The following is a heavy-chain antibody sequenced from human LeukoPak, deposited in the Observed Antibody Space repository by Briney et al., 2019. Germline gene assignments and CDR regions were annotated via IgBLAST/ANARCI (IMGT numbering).Heavy chain of an antibody. D-gene: IGHD5-18*01. CDR3: ARGYSYGSTHYYYHMDV. V-gene: IGHV4-59*01. CDR2: IYYSGST. J-gene: IGHJ6*02. Sequence: SETLSLTCTVSGGSISSYYWSWIRQPPGRGLEWIGYIYYSGSTNYNPSLKSRVTISVDTSKNQFSLKLSSVTAADTAVYYCARGYSYGSTHYYYHMDVWGQGTTITVFS. CDR1: GGSISSYY.